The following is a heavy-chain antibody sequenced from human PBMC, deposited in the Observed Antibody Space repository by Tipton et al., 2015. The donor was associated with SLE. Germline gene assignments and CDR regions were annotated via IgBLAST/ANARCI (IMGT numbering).Heavy chain of an antibody. CDR2: INHSGST. J-gene: IGHJ6*04. Sequence: TLSLTCAVYGGSFSGYYRSWIRQPPGKGLEWIGEINHSGSTNYNPSLKSRVTISVDTSKNQFSLKLSSVTAADTAVYYCARYGSGPEMDVWGKGTTVTVSS. CDR1: GGSFSGYY. CDR3: ARYGSGPEMDV. D-gene: IGHD6-19*01. V-gene: IGHV4-34*01.